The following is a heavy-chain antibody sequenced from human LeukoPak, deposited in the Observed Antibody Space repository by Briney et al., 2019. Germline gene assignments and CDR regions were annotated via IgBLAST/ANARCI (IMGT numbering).Heavy chain of an antibody. CDR3: SVGMDIAYFDY. CDR1: GFTFSSYA. Sequence: GGSLRLSCAASGFTFSSYAMHWVRQAPGKGLEWVGFVRSKAYGGTTEYAASVKGRFTISRDDSKSIAYLQMNSLKTEDTAVYYCSVGMDIAYFDYWGQGTLVTVSS. CDR2: VRSKAYGGTT. D-gene: IGHD2-2*03. J-gene: IGHJ4*02. V-gene: IGHV3-49*04.